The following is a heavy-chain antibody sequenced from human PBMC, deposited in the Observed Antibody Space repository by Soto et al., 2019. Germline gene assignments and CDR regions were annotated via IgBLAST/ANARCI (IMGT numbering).Heavy chain of an antibody. D-gene: IGHD3-10*01. V-gene: IGHV5-10-1*01. CDR2: IDPTDSYT. Sequence: RGESLKISCQASGYSFTTYWISWVRQMPGKGLECMGRIDPTDSYTDYGPSFEGHVTMSVDRSINTAYLEWSSLRAEDTAVYYCAKDLGELLFDYFDYWGQGTLVTVSS. CDR1: GYSFTTYW. CDR3: AKDLGELLFDYFDY. J-gene: IGHJ4*02.